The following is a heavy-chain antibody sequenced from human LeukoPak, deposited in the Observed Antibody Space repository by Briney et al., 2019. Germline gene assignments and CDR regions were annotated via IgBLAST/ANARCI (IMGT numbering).Heavy chain of an antibody. CDR1: GGTFSSYA. D-gene: IGHD2-15*01. CDR2: IIPIFGTA. CDR3: ARGEAVWVVAATPFDY. J-gene: IGHJ4*01. Sequence: SVKVSCKASGGTFSSYAISWVRQAPGQGLEWMGRIIPIFGTANYAQKFQGRVTITTDESTSTAYMELSSLRSEDTAVYYCARGEAVWVVAATPFDYWGHGTLVTVSS. V-gene: IGHV1-69*05.